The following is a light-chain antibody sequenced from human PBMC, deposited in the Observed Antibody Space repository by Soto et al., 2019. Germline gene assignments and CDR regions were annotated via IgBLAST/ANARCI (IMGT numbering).Light chain of an antibody. CDR2: AVS. Sequence: HSALTQPASVSGSPGQSITISCTGTSSDVGGYNYVSWYQQHPGKAPKLMIYAVSNRPSGVSNRFSGSKSGNTASLTISGLQAEDEADYYCSSYTSSSTLLFGGGTQLTVL. CDR1: SSDVGGYNY. CDR3: SSYTSSSTLL. V-gene: IGLV2-14*01. J-gene: IGLJ2*01.